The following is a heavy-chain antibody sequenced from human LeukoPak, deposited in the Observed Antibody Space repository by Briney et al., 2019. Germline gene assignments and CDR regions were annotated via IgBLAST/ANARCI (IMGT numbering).Heavy chain of an antibody. J-gene: IGHJ5*02. CDR3: ASCFGGVIVSCSWFDP. V-gene: IGHV1-2*02. D-gene: IGHD3-16*02. Sequence: ASVKVSCKASGYTFTGYYIHWVRQAPGQGLEWMGWINPNSGGTNYAQKFQGRVTMTRDTSISTAYMELSRLRSDDTAVYYCASCFGGVIVSCSWFDPWGQGTLVTVSS. CDR2: INPNSGGT. CDR1: GYTFTGYY.